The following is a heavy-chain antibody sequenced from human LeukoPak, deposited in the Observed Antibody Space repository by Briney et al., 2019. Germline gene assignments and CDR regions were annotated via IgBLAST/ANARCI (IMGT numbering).Heavy chain of an antibody. Sequence: GGSLRLSCAASGFTFSNAWMSWFRQAPGKGLEWVGRIKSKTDGGTTDYAAPVKGRFTISRDDSKNTLYLQMNSLRAEDTAVYYCAKDQGGGSGIGYWGQGTLVTVSS. CDR1: GFTFSNAW. D-gene: IGHD3-10*01. CDR3: AKDQGGGSGIGY. V-gene: IGHV3-15*01. CDR2: IKSKTDGGTT. J-gene: IGHJ4*02.